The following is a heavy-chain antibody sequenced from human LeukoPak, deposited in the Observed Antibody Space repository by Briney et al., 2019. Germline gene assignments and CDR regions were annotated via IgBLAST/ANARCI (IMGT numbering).Heavy chain of an antibody. J-gene: IGHJ4*02. V-gene: IGHV1-69*01. D-gene: IGHD1-14*01. CDR2: IIPVFGTT. CDR3: VRAGGPRKWYFDY. Sequence: SVKVSCKASGDTFNTYDILWVRQAPGQGLEWMGGIIPVFGTTKSAQKFQGRVTITADESTRITYMELTSLRSEDTAVYYCVRAGGPRKWYFDYWGQGTTVIVSS. CDR1: GDTFNTYD.